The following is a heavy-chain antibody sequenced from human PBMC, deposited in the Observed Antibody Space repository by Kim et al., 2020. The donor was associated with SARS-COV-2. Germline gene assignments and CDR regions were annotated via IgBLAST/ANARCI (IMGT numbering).Heavy chain of an antibody. V-gene: IGHV4-34*01. CDR3: ARAPQYYYGSGKVGTSGGMDV. J-gene: IGHJ6*02. Sequence: SETLSLTCAVYGGSFSGYYWSWSRQPPGKGLEWIGEINNSGSTNYNPSLKSRVTISVDTSKNQFSLKLSSVTAADTAVYYCARAPQYYYGSGKVGTSGGMDVWGQGTTVTVSS. CDR2: INNSGST. D-gene: IGHD3-10*01. CDR1: GGSFSGYY.